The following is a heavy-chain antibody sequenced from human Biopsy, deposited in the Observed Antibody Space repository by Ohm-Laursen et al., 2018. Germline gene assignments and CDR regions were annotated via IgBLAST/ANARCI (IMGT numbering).Heavy chain of an antibody. V-gene: IGHV4-4*07. D-gene: IGHD3-22*01. CDR2: IFSSGST. J-gene: IGHJ2*01. CDR1: GASISDYY. Sequence: SETLSLTCAVSGASISDYYCVWIRQPTGKGLVWIGLIFSSGSTDYNPSLQSRVTISVDTSKNHFSLRLRSVTAADTAIYYWARDRGYYSDRTVPGYFDLWGRGTLVTVSS. CDR3: ARDRGYYSDRTVPGYFDL.